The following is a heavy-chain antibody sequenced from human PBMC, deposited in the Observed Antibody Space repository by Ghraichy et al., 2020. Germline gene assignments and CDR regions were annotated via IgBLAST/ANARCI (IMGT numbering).Heavy chain of an antibody. V-gene: IGHV4-34*01. D-gene: IGHD6-19*01. Sequence: PETLSLTCAVYGGSFSGYYWSWIRQPPGKGLEWIGEINHSGSTNYNPSLKSRVTISVDTSKNQFSLKLSSVTAADTAVYYCARKGIAVAGTEVPPARYYGMDVWAQGATVTVSS. CDR2: INHSGST. CDR3: ARKGIAVAGTEVPPARYYGMDV. J-gene: IGHJ6*02. CDR1: GGSFSGYY.